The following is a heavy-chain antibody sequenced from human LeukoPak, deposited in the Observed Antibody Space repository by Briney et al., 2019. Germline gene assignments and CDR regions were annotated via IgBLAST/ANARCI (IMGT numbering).Heavy chain of an antibody. J-gene: IGHJ4*02. D-gene: IGHD2-2*01. Sequence: PGGSLRLSCAASGFTFSSYGMHWVRQAPGKGLEWVAFIRYDGSNKYYADSVKGRFTISRDNSKNTLYLQMNSLRAEDTAVYYCAKDPRVYCSSTSCFRGYFDYWGQGTLVTVSS. CDR3: AKDPRVYCSSTSCFRGYFDY. CDR1: GFTFSSYG. CDR2: IRYDGSNK. V-gene: IGHV3-30*02.